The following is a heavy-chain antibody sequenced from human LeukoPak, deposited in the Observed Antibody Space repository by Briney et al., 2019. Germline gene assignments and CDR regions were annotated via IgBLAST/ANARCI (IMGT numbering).Heavy chain of an antibody. CDR3: ARDGGYSSSWVDY. D-gene: IGHD6-13*01. CDR1: GFTFSSYS. J-gene: IGHJ4*02. CDR2: ISWNSGSI. V-gene: IGHV3-9*01. Sequence: GGSLRLSCAASGFTFSSYSMNWVRQAPGKGLEWVSGISWNSGSIGYADSVKGRFTISRDNAKNSLYLQMNSLRAEDTALYYCARDGGYSSSWVDYWGQGTLVTVSS.